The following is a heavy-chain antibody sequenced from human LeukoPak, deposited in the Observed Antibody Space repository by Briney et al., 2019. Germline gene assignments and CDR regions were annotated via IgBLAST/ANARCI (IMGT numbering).Heavy chain of an antibody. J-gene: IGHJ4*02. Sequence: HPGGSLRLSCAASGFTFNTYGMHWVRQAPGKGLEWVAVISYDGNKKYSADSVKGRFTISRDNSKNTLYLQMNSLRADDTAVYYCAKDTGAYYYDSSDNPEPLSYWGQGTLVTVSS. D-gene: IGHD3-22*01. CDR1: GFTFNTYG. CDR3: AKDTGAYYYDSSDNPEPLSY. V-gene: IGHV3-30*18. CDR2: ISYDGNKK.